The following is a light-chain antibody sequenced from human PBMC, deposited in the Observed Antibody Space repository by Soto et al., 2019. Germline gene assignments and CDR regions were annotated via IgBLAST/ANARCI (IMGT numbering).Light chain of an antibody. Sequence: EVVMTHSPATLSVSPCERATLSFRASESVSRNLAWYQQKPGQAPRLLIYDASTRATGIPDRFSGGGSGTDFTLTISRMEPEDFAVYCCQQYGSSPRTFGQGTKVDIK. J-gene: IGKJ1*01. V-gene: IGKV3-20*01. CDR3: QQYGSSPRT. CDR2: DAS. CDR1: ESVSRN.